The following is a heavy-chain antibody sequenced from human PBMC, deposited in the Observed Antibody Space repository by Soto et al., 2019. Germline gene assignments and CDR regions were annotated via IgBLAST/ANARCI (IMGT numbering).Heavy chain of an antibody. V-gene: IGHV1-18*04. CDR2: ISAYNGNT. Sequence: AASVKVSCKASGYTFTSYGISWVRQAPGQGLEWMGWISAYNGNTNYAQKLQGRVTMTTDTSTSTAYMELRSLRSDDTAVHYCARLDRRYYYDSSGRNYFDYWGQGTLVTVSS. D-gene: IGHD3-22*01. CDR1: GYTFTSYG. J-gene: IGHJ4*02. CDR3: ARLDRRYYYDSSGRNYFDY.